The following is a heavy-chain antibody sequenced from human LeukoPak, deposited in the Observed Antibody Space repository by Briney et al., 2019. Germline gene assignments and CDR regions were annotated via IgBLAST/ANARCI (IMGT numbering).Heavy chain of an antibody. Sequence: PGGSLRLSCAASGFTFSSYAMHWVRQAPGKGLEWVAVISYDGSNKYYADSVKGRFTISRDNSKNTLYLQMNSLRAEDTAVYYCARGEQQLVNWGQGTLVTVSS. V-gene: IGHV3-30-3*01. J-gene: IGHJ4*02. D-gene: IGHD6-13*01. CDR1: GFTFSSYA. CDR3: ARGEQQLVN. CDR2: ISYDGSNK.